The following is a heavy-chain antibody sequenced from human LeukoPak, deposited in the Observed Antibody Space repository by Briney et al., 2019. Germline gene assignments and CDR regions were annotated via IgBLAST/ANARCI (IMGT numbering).Heavy chain of an antibody. Sequence: GGSLRLSCAASGFTFTSYAMTWVRQAPGKGLERVSTISGNSHIAYYADSVKGRFTISRDTSKNTLYLQMNSLRAEDTAVYYCARAMGWLQLQGYFDYWGQGTLVTVSS. D-gene: IGHD5-24*01. J-gene: IGHJ4*02. CDR3: ARAMGWLQLQGYFDY. CDR1: GFTFTSYA. V-gene: IGHV3-23*01. CDR2: ISGNSHIA.